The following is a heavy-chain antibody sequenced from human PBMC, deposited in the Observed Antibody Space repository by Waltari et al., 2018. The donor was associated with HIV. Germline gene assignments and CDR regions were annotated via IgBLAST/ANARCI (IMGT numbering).Heavy chain of an antibody. CDR3: AREVGVVPLGMDV. J-gene: IGHJ6*02. CDR1: GGSINSGGYY. D-gene: IGHD2-15*01. V-gene: IGHV4-31*03. Sequence: QVQLQESGPGLVKPSQTLSLTCTVSGGSINSGGYYWSWIRQHPGKGLEWIGYIYYSGSTYYNPSLKSRVTISVDTSKNQFSLKLSSVTAADTAGYYCAREVGVVPLGMDVWGQGTTVTVSS. CDR2: IYYSGST.